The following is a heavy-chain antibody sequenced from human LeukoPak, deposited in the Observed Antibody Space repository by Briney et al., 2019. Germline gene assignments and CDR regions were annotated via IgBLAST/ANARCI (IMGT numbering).Heavy chain of an antibody. Sequence: PGGCLRLSCAASGFTFSSYAMSWVRQAPGKGLKWVSVISGSGGSTYYADSVKGRFTISRDNSKNTLYLQMNSLRAEDTAVYYCAKVPVPITIFNGMDVWGQGTTVTVSS. CDR3: AKVPVPITIFNGMDV. CDR1: GFTFSSYA. V-gene: IGHV3-23*01. D-gene: IGHD3-3*01. J-gene: IGHJ6*02. CDR2: ISGSGGST.